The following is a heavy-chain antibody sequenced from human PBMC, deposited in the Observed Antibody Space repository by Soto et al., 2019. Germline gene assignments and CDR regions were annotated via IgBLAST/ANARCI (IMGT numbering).Heavy chain of an antibody. CDR2: MNPNSGNT. J-gene: IGHJ5*02. CDR1: GYTFTSYD. Sequence: QVQLVQSGAEVKKPGASVKVSCKASGYTFTSYDINWVRQATGQGLEWMGWMNPNSGNTGYAQKFQGRVTMTRNTSISTAYMELSSLRSEDTAVYYCARVDSSGWLVGLGDNWFDPWGQGTLVTVSS. CDR3: ARVDSSGWLVGLGDNWFDP. D-gene: IGHD6-19*01. V-gene: IGHV1-8*01.